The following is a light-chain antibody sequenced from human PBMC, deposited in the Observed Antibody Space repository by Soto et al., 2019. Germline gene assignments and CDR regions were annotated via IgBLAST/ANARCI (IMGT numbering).Light chain of an antibody. CDR3: SSSAGNYSFV. CDR2: DVT. Sequence: QSVLTQPRSVSGSPGQSVTISCTGASSDVGGYKYVSWYLQHPGKAPKLLIYDVTKRPSGVPDRFSGSKSGNTASLTISGLQAQDEADYYCSSSAGNYSFVFGVGTKLTVL. V-gene: IGLV2-11*01. J-gene: IGLJ1*01. CDR1: SSDVGGYKY.